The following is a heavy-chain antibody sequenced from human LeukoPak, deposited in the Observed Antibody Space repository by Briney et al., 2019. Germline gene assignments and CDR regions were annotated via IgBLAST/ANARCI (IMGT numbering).Heavy chain of an antibody. J-gene: IGHJ6*03. CDR3: ARACSSTSCAMANSCYYMDV. V-gene: IGHV4-34*01. Sequence: PSETLSLTCAVYGGSFSGYYWSWIRQPPGKGLEWIGEINHSGSTNYNPSLKSRVTISVDTSKNQFSLKLSSVTAADTAVYYCARACSSTSCAMANSCYYMDVWGKGTTVTVSS. D-gene: IGHD2-2*01. CDR2: INHSGST. CDR1: GGSFSGYY.